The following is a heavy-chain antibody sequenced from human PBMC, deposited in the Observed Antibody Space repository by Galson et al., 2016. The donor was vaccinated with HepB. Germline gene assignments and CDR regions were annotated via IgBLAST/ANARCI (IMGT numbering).Heavy chain of an antibody. CDR1: GFMFSRYG. CDR2: IWYDGSNK. V-gene: IGHV3-33*01. D-gene: IGHD3-22*01. J-gene: IGHJ4*02. CDR3: VRAPDSSGDEHFEY. Sequence: SLRLSCAPSGFMFSRYGMHWVRQTPGKGLEWVATIWYDGSNKYYADTVKGRFTISRDNAKNILYLQLNSLRAEDTAVYYCVRAPDSSGDEHFEYWGQGTLVTVSS.